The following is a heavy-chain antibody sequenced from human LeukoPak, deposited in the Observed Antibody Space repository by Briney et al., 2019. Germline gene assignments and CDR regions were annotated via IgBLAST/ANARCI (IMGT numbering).Heavy chain of an antibody. CDR1: GFTFSSYS. CDR2: ISSSSSYI. V-gene: IGHV3-21*01. Sequence: RSGGSLRLSCAASGFTFSSYSMNWVRQAPGKGLEWVSSISSSSSYIYYADSVKGRFTISRDNAKNSLYLQMNSLRAEDTAVYYCARDAPSSSWYFRGFDYWGQGTLVTVSS. D-gene: IGHD6-13*01. J-gene: IGHJ4*02. CDR3: ARDAPSSSWYFRGFDY.